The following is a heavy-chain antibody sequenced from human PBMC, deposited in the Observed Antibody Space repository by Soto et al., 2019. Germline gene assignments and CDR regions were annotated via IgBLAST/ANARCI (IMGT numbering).Heavy chain of an antibody. CDR1: GFTFSSDA. D-gene: IGHD6-19*01. Sequence: GGSLRLSCAASGFTFSSDAMSWVRQAPGKGLEWVSDISSSSSSTYYANSVKGRFTVSRDNAKNSLYLQMNSLRAEDTAVYYCARDLAVAGFDYWGQGALVTVSS. CDR3: ARDLAVAGFDY. J-gene: IGHJ4*02. CDR2: ISSSSSST. V-gene: IGHV3-48*01.